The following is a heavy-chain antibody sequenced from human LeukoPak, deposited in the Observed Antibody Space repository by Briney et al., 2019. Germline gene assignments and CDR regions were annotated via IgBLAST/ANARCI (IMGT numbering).Heavy chain of an antibody. CDR3: ARPFRWLGIVVVPAAPFDK. CDR1: GFTFSYYY. V-gene: IGHV3-11*01. CDR2: ISSSGSTI. D-gene: IGHD2-2*01. J-gene: IGHJ4*02. Sequence: GGSLRLSCAASGFTFSYYYMGWMRQAPGKGLEWVSYISSSGSTIYYADSVKGRFTISRDNAKNSLYLQMNSLRAEDTAVYYCARPFRWLGIVVVPAAPFDKWGKGTLVTVSS.